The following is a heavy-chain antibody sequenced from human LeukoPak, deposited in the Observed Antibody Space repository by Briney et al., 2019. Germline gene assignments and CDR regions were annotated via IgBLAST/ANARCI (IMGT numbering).Heavy chain of an antibody. V-gene: IGHV5-51*01. D-gene: IGHD6-13*01. CDR1: GYSFTSYW. Sequence: GESLKISCTGSGYSFTSYWIGWVRQMPGKGLEWMGIICPGDSDARYSPSFQGQVTISADKSISTAYLQWSGLKASDTAMYYCARLYGSSWPKLDYWGQGTLVTVSS. J-gene: IGHJ4*02. CDR3: ARLYGSSWPKLDY. CDR2: ICPGDSDA.